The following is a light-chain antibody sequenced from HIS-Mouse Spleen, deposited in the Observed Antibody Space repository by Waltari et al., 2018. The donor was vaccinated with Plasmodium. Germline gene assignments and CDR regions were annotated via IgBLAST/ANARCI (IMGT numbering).Light chain of an antibody. CDR1: QSVSSN. CDR2: GAS. V-gene: IGKV3-15*01. Sequence: EIVMTQSPATLSVSPGERATLSCRASQSVSSNLPWYQQKPGPAPRLLIYGASTRATGIPARCSGSGSGTEFTLTISSRQSEDFAVYYCQQYNNWPRGTFGQGTKVEIK. CDR3: QQYNNWPRGT. J-gene: IGKJ1*01.